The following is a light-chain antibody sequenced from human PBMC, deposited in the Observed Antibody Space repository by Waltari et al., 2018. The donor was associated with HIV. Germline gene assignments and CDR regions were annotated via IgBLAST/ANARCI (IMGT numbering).Light chain of an antibody. CDR1: SSDVGGYHY. V-gene: IGLV2-14*01. J-gene: IGLJ3*02. CDR3: SSYTSSSSLV. CDR2: EVS. Sequence: QSALTQPASVSGSPGQSITISCTGTSSDVGGYHYVSWYQQHPGKAPKLMIYEVSNRPSGVSNRFSGSKSANTASLTISGLQAEDEADYYCSSYTSSSSLVFGGGTKLTVL.